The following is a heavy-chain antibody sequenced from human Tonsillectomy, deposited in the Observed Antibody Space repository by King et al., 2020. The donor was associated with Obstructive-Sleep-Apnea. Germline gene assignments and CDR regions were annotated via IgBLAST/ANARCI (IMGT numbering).Heavy chain of an antibody. CDR2: ISYDENNK. CDR1: GVTFTSYA. V-gene: IGHV3-30-3*01. J-gene: IGHJ4*02. Sequence: VQLVESGGGVGQPGRSLRLSWAASGVTFTSYAMPWVRQAPGKGLEGGAVISYDENNKYNAESWKGRFTNSRENFRNILYLQMTSLRTEETAVYYCARGPGGDYRISDFDYWGQGTLVTVSS. D-gene: IGHD3-3*01. CDR3: ARGPGGDYRISDFDY.